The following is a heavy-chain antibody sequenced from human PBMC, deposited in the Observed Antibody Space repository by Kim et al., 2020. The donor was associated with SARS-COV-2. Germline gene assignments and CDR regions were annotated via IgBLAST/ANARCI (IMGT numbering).Heavy chain of an antibody. J-gene: IGHJ5*02. CDR2: IFYRGNT. D-gene: IGHD3-10*02. V-gene: IGHV4-39*01. CDR3: ARRMFGTNWFDP. CDR1: GGSVSNSDYY. Sequence: SETLSLTCSVSGGSVSNSDYYWGWVRQPPGKGLEWIGDIFYRGNTYYNPSLKSRLTILIDTSKNQFSLKLSSVTAADTAVYHCARRMFGTNWFDPWGQGNLVTVSS.